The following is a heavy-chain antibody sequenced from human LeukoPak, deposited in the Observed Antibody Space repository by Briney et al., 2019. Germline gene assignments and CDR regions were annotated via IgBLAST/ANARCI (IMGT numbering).Heavy chain of an antibody. CDR2: ISGSGGST. Sequence: GGSLRLSCAASGFTFSSYAMSWVRQAPGKGLEWVSAISGSGGSTYYADSVKGRFTISRDNSKNTLYLQMNSLRAEDTAVYYCAKSLLTTASGTGRAFDIWGQGTMVTVSS. CDR1: GFTFSSYA. D-gene: IGHD1-26*01. J-gene: IGHJ3*02. V-gene: IGHV3-23*01. CDR3: AKSLLTTASGTGRAFDI.